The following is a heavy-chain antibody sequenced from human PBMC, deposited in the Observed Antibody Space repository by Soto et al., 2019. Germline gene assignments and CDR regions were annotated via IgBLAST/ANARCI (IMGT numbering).Heavy chain of an antibody. V-gene: IGHV4-4*02. CDR3: ARGLRVLEWLPDYYYGMDV. D-gene: IGHD3-3*01. CDR1: GGSISSSNW. CDR2: IYHSGST. Sequence: SETLSLTCAVSGGSISSSNWWSWVRQPPGKGLEWIGEIYHSGSTNYNPSLKSRVTISVDKSKNQFSLKLSSVTAADTAVYYCARGLRVLEWLPDYYYGMDVWGQGTTVTVSS. J-gene: IGHJ6*02.